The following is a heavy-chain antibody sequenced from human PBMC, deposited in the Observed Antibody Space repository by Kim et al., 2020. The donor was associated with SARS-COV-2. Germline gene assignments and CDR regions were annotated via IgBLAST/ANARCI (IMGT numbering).Heavy chain of an antibody. J-gene: IGHJ5*02. CDR3: ARGLYDFWSGYSRNNWFDP. V-gene: IGHV4-39*01. Sequence: SRVTISVDTSKNQCSLKLSSVTAADTAVYYCARGLYDFWSGYSRNNWFDPWGQGTLVTVSS. D-gene: IGHD3-3*01.